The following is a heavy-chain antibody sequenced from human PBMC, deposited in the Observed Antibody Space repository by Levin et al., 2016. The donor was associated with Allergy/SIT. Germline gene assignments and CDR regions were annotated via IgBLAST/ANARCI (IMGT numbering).Heavy chain of an antibody. J-gene: IGHJ3*02. V-gene: IGHV3-7*01. CDR2: IKQDGSEK. Sequence: GESLKISCAASGFTFSSYWMSWVRQAPGKGLEWVANIKQDGSEKYYVDSVKGRFTISRDNAKNSLYLQMNSLRAEDTAVYYCARVGVGPDAFDIWGQGTMVTVSS. CDR1: GFTFSSYW. D-gene: IGHD1-26*01. CDR3: ARVGVGPDAFDI.